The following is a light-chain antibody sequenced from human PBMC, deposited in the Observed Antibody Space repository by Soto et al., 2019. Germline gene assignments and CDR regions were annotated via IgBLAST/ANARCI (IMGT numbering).Light chain of an antibody. J-gene: IGKJ2*01. V-gene: IGKV3-15*01. CDR1: QSVSSN. CDR3: QQYNNWPYT. Sequence: DIVMTQSPATLSVSPGERATLSCRASQSVSSNLAWYQQKPCQAPRLLSYGASTRATGIPARFSGSGFGTEVSLTIRSLQSEDFVVYYFQQYNNWPYTFGQGTKLEIK. CDR2: GAS.